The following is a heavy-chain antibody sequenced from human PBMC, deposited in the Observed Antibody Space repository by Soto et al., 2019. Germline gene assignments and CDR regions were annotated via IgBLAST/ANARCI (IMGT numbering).Heavy chain of an antibody. Sequence: TLSLTCTVSGGSISSGGYYWSWIRQHPGKGLEWIGYIYYSGSTYYRPSLESRMHMSLDATRNHYSLRLTSVTAADTAVYFCARAPVGLDTISYFDYWGQGKLVTVSS. CDR3: ARAPVGLDTISYFDY. CDR1: GGSISSGGYY. V-gene: IGHV4-30-4*08. J-gene: IGHJ4*02. CDR2: IYYSGST. D-gene: IGHD3-3*01.